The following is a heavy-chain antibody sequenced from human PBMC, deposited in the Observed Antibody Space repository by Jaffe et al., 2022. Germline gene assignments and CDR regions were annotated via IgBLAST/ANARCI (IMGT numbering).Heavy chain of an antibody. V-gene: IGHV3-74*01. CDR2: INSDGSNT. J-gene: IGHJ5*02. CDR3: TRGPWFDP. CDR1: GFTFSSYW. Sequence: EVQLVESGGDLVQPGGSLRLSCAASGFTFSSYWMHWVRQPPGKGLAWVSRINSDGSNTGYADSVKGRFTISRDNAKNTLYLQMNSLRAEDTAVYYCTRGPWFDPWGQGTLVTVSS.